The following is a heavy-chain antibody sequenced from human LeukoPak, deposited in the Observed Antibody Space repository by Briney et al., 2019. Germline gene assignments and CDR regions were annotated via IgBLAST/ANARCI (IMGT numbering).Heavy chain of an antibody. CDR2: MRSTSSTI. V-gene: IGHV3-48*01. J-gene: IGHJ3*02. D-gene: IGHD3-3*01. CDR3: ARSLRNAFDI. Sequence: GGSLRLSCAASGFTFSSHSMNWVRQAPGKGLEWVSYMRSTSSTIYYADSVKGRFTISTDNANNSLYLQMNSLRAEDTAVYYCARSLRNAFDIWGQGTMVTVSS. CDR1: GFTFSSHS.